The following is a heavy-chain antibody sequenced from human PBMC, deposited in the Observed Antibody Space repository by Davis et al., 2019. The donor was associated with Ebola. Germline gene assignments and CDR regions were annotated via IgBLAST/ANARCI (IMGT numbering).Heavy chain of an antibody. CDR3: ARETVTTGTKAFDI. V-gene: IGHV1-2*04. CDR2: INPNSGGT. CDR1: GYTFTSYD. D-gene: IGHD1-1*01. Sequence: ASVKVSCKASGYTFTSYDINWVRQATGQGLEWMGWINPNSGGTNYAQKFQGWVTMTRDTSISTAYMEMSRLRSDDTAVYYCARETVTTGTKAFDIWGQGTMVTVSS. J-gene: IGHJ3*02.